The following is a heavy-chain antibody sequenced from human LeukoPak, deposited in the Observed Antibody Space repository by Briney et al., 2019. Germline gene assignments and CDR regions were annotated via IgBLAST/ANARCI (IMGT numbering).Heavy chain of an antibody. Sequence: PGGSLRLSCAASGFTFSSYWMSWVRQAPGKGLEWVANIKQDGSETYYVDSVKGRFTISRDSAKKSLYLQMNSLRAADTAVYYCARDDGWADYWGQGTLVTVSS. CDR3: ARDDGWADY. V-gene: IGHV3-7*03. D-gene: IGHD6-19*01. CDR1: GFTFSSYW. J-gene: IGHJ4*02. CDR2: IKQDGSET.